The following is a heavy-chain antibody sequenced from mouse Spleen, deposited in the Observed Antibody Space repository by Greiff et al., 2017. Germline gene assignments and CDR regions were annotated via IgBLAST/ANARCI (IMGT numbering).Heavy chain of an antibody. CDR2: IDPANGNT. Sequence: EVQLQESGAELVKPGASVKLSCTASGFNIKDTYMHWVKQRPEQGLEWIGRIDPANGNTKYDPKFQGKATITADTSSNTAYLQLSSLTSEDTAVYYCARGDYGYGFAYWGQGTLVTVSA. J-gene: IGHJ3*01. CDR1: GFNIKDTY. V-gene: IGHV14-3*02. D-gene: IGHD1-2*01. CDR3: ARGDYGYGFAY.